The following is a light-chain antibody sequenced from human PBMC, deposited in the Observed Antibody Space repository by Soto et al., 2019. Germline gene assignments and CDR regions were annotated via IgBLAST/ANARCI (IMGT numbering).Light chain of an antibody. J-gene: IGKJ5*01. CDR1: QSVSSS. CDR2: DAS. CDR3: QQRSSWPIT. V-gene: IGKV3-11*01. Sequence: EIVLTQSPGTLSLSPGERATLSFRASQSVSSSLAWYQQKPGQAPRLLISDASNRATGIPARFSGSGSGTDFTLTINSLEPEDFAVYYCQQRSSWPITFGQGTRLEIK.